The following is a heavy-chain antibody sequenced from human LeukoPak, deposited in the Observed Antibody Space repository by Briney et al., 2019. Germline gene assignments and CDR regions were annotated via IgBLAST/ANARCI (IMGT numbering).Heavy chain of an antibody. CDR2: IYYSGST. V-gene: IGHV4-59*12. J-gene: IGHJ4*02. D-gene: IGHD5-24*01. Sequence: SETLSLTCTVSGASISSYDWSWIRQPPGKGLEWIGSIYYSGSTYYNPSLKSRVTISVDTSKNQFSLKLSSVTAADTAVYYCARDYKYAFDNWGQGTLVTVSS. CDR1: GASISSYD. CDR3: ARDYKYAFDN.